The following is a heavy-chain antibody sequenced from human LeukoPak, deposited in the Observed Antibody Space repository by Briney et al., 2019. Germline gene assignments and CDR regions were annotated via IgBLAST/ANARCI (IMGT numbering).Heavy chain of an antibody. CDR1: GFIFSDYY. V-gene: IGHV3-11*01. D-gene: IGHD1-1*01. CDR3: AREDNVWNLLYNYYMDV. CDR2: IDVRGDTK. J-gene: IGHJ6*03. Sequence: GGSLRLSCAASGFIFSDYYMTWIRQAPGKGLEWVAHIDVRGDTKLYADSVKGRFTISRDSAKNSLYLQMNSLRADDTAVYYCAREDNVWNLLYNYYMDVWGKGTTVTVSS.